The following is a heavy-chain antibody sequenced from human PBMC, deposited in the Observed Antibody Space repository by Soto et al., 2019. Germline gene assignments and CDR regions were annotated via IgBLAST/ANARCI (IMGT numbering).Heavy chain of an antibody. V-gene: IGHV3-23*01. D-gene: IGHD3-3*01. CDR2: ISGSGGST. CDR1: GFTFSSYA. Sequence: GGSLRLSCAASGFTFSSYAMSWVRQAPGKGLEWVSAISGSGGSTYYADSVKGRFTISRDNSKNTRYLQMNSLRAEDTAVYYCAKSFYDFWSGYYTSYFDYWGQGTLVTVSS. J-gene: IGHJ4*02. CDR3: AKSFYDFWSGYYTSYFDY.